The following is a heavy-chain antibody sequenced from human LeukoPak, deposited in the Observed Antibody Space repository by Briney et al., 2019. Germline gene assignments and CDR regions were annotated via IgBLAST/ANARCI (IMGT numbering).Heavy chain of an antibody. Sequence: GGSLRLSCAASGFTFSDYYMSWIRQAPGKGLEWISYISNTGSTIYYADSVKGRFTISRDNAKNSVYLQMNSLRAEDTAVYYCARNLRLIDFWGQGTLVTVSS. J-gene: IGHJ4*02. V-gene: IGHV3-11*04. CDR2: ISNTGSTI. CDR3: ARNLRLIDF. CDR1: GFTFSDYY. D-gene: IGHD5/OR15-5a*01.